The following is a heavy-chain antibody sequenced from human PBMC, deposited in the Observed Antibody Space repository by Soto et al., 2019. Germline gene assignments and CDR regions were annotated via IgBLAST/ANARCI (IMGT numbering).Heavy chain of an antibody. Sequence: GGSLRLSCASSGFTFSNYAMIWVRQAPGKGLEWASLVSATAGTTYYTDSVKGRFTISRDNSRNTVYLQMNSLRADDTAVYYCAKDRLAGGFDYWGQGTLVTVSS. CDR2: VSATAGTT. J-gene: IGHJ4*02. CDR1: GFTFSNYA. D-gene: IGHD3-16*01. V-gene: IGHV3-23*01. CDR3: AKDRLAGGFDY.